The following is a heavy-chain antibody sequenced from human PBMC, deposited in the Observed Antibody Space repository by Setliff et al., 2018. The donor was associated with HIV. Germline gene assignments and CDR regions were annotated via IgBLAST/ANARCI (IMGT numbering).Heavy chain of an antibody. CDR3: ARGWGSSWYGFDY. Sequence: SETLSLTCAVYGGSFSGYYRNWIRQPPGKGLEWIGEINHSGSTNYNPSLKSRVTISVDTSKNQFSLNLSSVTAADTAVYYCARGWGSSWYGFDYWGQGTLVTVSS. J-gene: IGHJ4*02. CDR1: GGSFSGYY. D-gene: IGHD6-13*01. V-gene: IGHV4-34*01. CDR2: INHSGST.